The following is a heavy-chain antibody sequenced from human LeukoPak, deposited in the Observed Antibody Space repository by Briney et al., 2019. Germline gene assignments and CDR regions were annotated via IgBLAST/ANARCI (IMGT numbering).Heavy chain of an antibody. J-gene: IGHJ4*02. CDR1: GFTFSSYA. V-gene: IGHV3-23*01. D-gene: IGHD2-2*01. Sequence: GGSLRLSCAASGFTFSSYAMTWVRQAPGKGLEWVSAIRGNGGGIYYADSVKGRFTISRDNSKNTLYLQVNSLRAEDTALYYCAKKYLSRNFGFDYWGQGALVTVSS. CDR2: IRGNGGGI. CDR3: AKKYLSRNFGFDY.